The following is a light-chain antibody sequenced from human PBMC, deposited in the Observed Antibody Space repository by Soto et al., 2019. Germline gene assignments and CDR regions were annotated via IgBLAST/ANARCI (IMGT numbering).Light chain of an antibody. CDR3: QQYSRAPLT. Sequence: EIVLTQSPGTLSLSPGERATLSCRASQSVSDNYLAWYQQKPGQAPRLVISGASSRATGIPDRFSASGSGTDFPLTISRLEAEDFEVYYCQQYSRAPLTFGQGTKVEIK. V-gene: IGKV3-20*01. CDR1: QSVSDNY. J-gene: IGKJ1*01. CDR2: GAS.